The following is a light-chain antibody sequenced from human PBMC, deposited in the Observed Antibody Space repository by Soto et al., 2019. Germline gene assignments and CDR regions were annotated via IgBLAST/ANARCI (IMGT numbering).Light chain of an antibody. Sequence: DIQMTQSPSSLSASVGDRVTITCRAGQNISSYLNWYQQKPGKAPKLLIYAASSLQSGVPSRFSGGGSGTDFTLTISCLQSEDFATYYCQQYYSYPWTFGQGTKVDIK. CDR2: AAS. J-gene: IGKJ1*01. CDR3: QQYYSYPWT. V-gene: IGKV1-39*01. CDR1: QNISSY.